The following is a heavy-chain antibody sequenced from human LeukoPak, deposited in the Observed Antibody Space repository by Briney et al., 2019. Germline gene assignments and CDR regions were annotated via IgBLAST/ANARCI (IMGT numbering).Heavy chain of an antibody. Sequence: GGSLRLSCAASGFTFSSYAMHWVRQAPGKGLEWVAVISYDGSNKYYADSVKGRFTISRDNSKNTLYLQMNSLRAEDTAVYYCARGEVGDSVPFDYWGQGTLVTVSS. J-gene: IGHJ4*02. CDR2: ISYDGSNK. CDR3: ARGEVGDSVPFDY. D-gene: IGHD4-17*01. V-gene: IGHV3-30-3*01. CDR1: GFTFSSYA.